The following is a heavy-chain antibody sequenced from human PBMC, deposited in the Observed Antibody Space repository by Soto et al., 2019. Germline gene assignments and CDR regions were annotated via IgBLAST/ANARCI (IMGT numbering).Heavy chain of an antibody. Sequence: SETLSLTCTVSNYSISNPHYWGWIRQPPGKRPEWIASMYHGGDTFYNPSLKSRITMSMDTSKNQFSLKLRFMTAADTAVYYCARAHTMVVAGSTFDYWGHGTLVTVSS. CDR2: MYHGGDT. V-gene: IGHV4-38-2*02. CDR3: ARAHTMVVAGSTFDY. J-gene: IGHJ4*01. D-gene: IGHD2-21*02. CDR1: NYSISNPHY.